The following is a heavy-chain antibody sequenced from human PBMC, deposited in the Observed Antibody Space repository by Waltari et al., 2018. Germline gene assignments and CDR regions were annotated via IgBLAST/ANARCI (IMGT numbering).Heavy chain of an antibody. Sequence: EVQLVEYGGGWVQPGGSLRLSWPASGFTISNYAMYWVRQVPGKGRDWVAALRHIGGDTHYADSVKGRFTISSDNSKDTLYLQMNSLRAEDTAVYYCVNQDRTGVYTSISGWGGAFHVWGQGTMVTVSS. CDR1: GFTISNYA. CDR3: VNQDRTGVYTSISGWGGAFHV. D-gene: IGHD1-26*01. CDR2: LRHIGGDT. J-gene: IGHJ3*01. V-gene: IGHV3-23*04.